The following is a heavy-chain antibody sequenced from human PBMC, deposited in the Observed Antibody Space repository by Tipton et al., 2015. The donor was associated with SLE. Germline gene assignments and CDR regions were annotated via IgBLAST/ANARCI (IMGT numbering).Heavy chain of an antibody. D-gene: IGHD3-10*01. J-gene: IGHJ4*02. V-gene: IGHV4-39*01. CDR1: GGSISGTSHY. Sequence: TLSLTCTVSGGSISGTSHYWGWIRQPPGKGLEWIGSIYYSVATHYNPSLKSRVTISADTSKNQSSLRLTSVTAADTAVYYCAKYASGTMFEYWGQGTLVTVSS. CDR2: IYYSVAT. CDR3: AKYASGTMFEY.